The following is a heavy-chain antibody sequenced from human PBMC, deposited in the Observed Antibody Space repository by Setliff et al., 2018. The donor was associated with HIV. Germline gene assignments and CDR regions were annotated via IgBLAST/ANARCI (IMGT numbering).Heavy chain of an antibody. J-gene: IGHJ5*02. CDR1: GASISSYY. D-gene: IGHD1-26*01. V-gene: IGHV4-59*12. CDR2: IHYSGSS. CDR3: ARRAGGGWFDP. Sequence: NPSETLSLTCTISGASISSYYWSWIRQPPGKGLEWIGDIHYSGSSKYSPSLKSRVTISFDTSKRQFSLKLSSVTAADTAVYYCARRAGGGWFDPWGQGTRVTVS.